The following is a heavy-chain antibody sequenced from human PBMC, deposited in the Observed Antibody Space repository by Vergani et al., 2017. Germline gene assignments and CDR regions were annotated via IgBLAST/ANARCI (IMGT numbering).Heavy chain of an antibody. D-gene: IGHD3-3*01. CDR3: TSCRNFWSGSLYYYYMDV. CDR2: IRSKAYGGTT. Sequence: EVQLVESGGGLVQPGRSLRLSCTASGFTFGDYAMSWFRQAPGKGLEWVGFIRSKAYGGTTEYAASVKGRFTISRDDSKSIAYLQMNSLKTEDTAVYYCTSCRNFWSGSLYYYYMDVWGKGTTVTVSS. J-gene: IGHJ6*03. CDR1: GFTFGDYA. V-gene: IGHV3-49*03.